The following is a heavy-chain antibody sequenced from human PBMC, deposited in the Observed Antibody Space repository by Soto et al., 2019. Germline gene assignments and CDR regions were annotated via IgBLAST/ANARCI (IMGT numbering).Heavy chain of an antibody. CDR2: ISSSGSTI. CDR3: ARGRGSYDAFDI. J-gene: IGHJ3*02. CDR1: GFTFSSYG. Sequence: EVQLVESGGGLVQPGGSLRLSCAASGFTFSSYGMNWVRQAPGKGLEWVSYISSSGSTIYYADSVKGRFTISRDNAKNSLYLQMNSLRAEDTAVYYCARGRGSYDAFDIWGQGTMVTVSS. D-gene: IGHD6-25*01. V-gene: IGHV3-48*03.